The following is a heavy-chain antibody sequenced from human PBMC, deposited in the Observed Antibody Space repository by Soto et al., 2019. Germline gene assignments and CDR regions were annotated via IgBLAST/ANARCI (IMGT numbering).Heavy chain of an antibody. CDR3: SRGSCSGGSCYPGY. D-gene: IGHD2-15*01. J-gene: IGHJ4*02. V-gene: IGHV3-21*01. CDR1: GLTFSSYS. CDR2: ISSSSSYI. Sequence: GGSVRLCCAASGLTFSSYSMNWVRQAPGKGLEWVSSISSSSSYIYYADSVKGRFTISRDNAKNSLYLQMNSLRAEDPAVYYCSRGSCSGGSCYPGYSGQRNLVNVSS.